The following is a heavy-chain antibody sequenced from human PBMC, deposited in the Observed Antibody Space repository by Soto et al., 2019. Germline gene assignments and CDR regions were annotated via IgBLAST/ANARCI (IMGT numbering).Heavy chain of an antibody. CDR3: ARGVVSSSWYLDYYYYGMDV. D-gene: IGHD6-13*01. CDR2: IYYSGST. CDR1: GGSISSYY. V-gene: IGHV4-59*01. Sequence: SETLSLTCTVSGGSISSYYWSWIRQPPGKGLEWIGYIYYSGSTNYNPSLKSRVTISVDTSKNQFSLKLSSVTAADTAVYYCARGVVSSSWYLDYYYYGMDVWGQGTTVTVSS. J-gene: IGHJ6*02.